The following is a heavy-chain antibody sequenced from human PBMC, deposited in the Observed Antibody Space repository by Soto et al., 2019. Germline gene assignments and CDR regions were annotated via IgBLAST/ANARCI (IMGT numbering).Heavy chain of an antibody. D-gene: IGHD3-3*01. CDR1: GYTFTSYY. V-gene: IGHV1-46*01. CDR2: INPSGGST. CDR3: ERDITIFGVVIYYYGMDV. Sequence: ASVKVSCKASGYTFTSYYMHWVRQAPGQGLEWMGIINPSGGSTSYAQKFQGRVTMTRDTYTSTVYMELSSLRSEDTAVYYCERDITIFGVVIYYYGMDVWGQGTTVTVSS. J-gene: IGHJ6*02.